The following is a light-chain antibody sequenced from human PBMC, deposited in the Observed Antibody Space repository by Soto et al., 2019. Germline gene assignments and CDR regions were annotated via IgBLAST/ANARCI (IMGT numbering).Light chain of an antibody. CDR1: QSLSSSY. CDR3: QQYGISPSYT. Sequence: EIVLTQSPGAPSLSPGEGATLSCRASQSLSSSYVAWYQQKVGQPPRLLIYGASNRATGIPDRFSGSWSGTEFTLTISRLEPEDFAVYYCQQYGISPSYTFAQGTKLEIK. J-gene: IGKJ2*01. CDR2: GAS. V-gene: IGKV3-20*01.